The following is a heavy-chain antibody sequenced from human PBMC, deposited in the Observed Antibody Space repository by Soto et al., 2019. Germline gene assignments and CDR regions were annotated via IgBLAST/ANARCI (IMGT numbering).Heavy chain of an antibody. CDR1: GGTFSSYT. D-gene: IGHD3-16*01. V-gene: IGHV1-69*02. Sequence: QVQLVQSGAEVKKPGSSVKVSCKASGGTFSSYTISWVRQAPGQGLEWMGRIIPILGIANYAQKFQGRVTXXADTSTSTAYMELSSLRSEDTAVYYCASWDWYFDLWGRGTLVTVSS. CDR2: IIPILGIA. J-gene: IGHJ2*01. CDR3: ASWDWYFDL.